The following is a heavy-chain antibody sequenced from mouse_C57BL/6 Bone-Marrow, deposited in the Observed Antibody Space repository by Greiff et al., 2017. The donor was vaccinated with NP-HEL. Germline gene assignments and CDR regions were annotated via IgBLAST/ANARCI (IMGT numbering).Heavy chain of an antibody. Sequence: VQLQQSGAELVRPGASVTLSCKASGYTFTDYEMHWVKQTPVHGLEWIGAIDPETGGTAYNQKFKGKAILTADKSSSTAYIELRGLTSEDSAVYYCTNYGRDYWGQGTTLTVSS. CDR1: GYTFTDYE. CDR3: TNYGRDY. CDR2: IDPETGGT. V-gene: IGHV1-15*01. D-gene: IGHD1-1*01. J-gene: IGHJ2*01.